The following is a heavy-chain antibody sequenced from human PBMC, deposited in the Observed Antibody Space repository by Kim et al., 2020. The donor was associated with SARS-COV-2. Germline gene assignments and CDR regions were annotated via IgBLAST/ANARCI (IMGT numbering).Heavy chain of an antibody. CDR1: GFTFSSYA. CDR2: ISYDGSNK. CDR3: ARDPLPALRGYSYGYGKGQTYYYYYGMDV. J-gene: IGHJ6*02. V-gene: IGHV3-30*04. Sequence: GGSLRLSCAASGFTFSSYAMHWVRQAPGKGLEWVAVISYDGSNKYYADSVKGRFTISRDNSKNTLYLQMNSLRAEDTAVYYCARDPLPALRGYSYGYGKGQTYYYYYGMDVWGQGTTVTVSS. D-gene: IGHD5-18*01.